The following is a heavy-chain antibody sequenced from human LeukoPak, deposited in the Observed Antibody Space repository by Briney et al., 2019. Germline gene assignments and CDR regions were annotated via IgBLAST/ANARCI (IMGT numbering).Heavy chain of an antibody. CDR3: ARGRGDYDSSAYGGFDY. Sequence: RPSETLSLTCTVSGGSISSSNWNWIRQPPGKGLEWIGYIYYSGSTNYNPSLKSRVTISVDTSNNQFSLNLRSVTAADTAVYYCARGRGDYDSSAYGGFDYWGQGTLVTVSS. D-gene: IGHD3-22*01. J-gene: IGHJ4*02. V-gene: IGHV4-59*01. CDR2: IYYSGST. CDR1: GGSISSSN.